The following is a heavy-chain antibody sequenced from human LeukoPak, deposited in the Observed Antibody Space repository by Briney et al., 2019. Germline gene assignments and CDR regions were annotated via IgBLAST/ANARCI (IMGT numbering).Heavy chain of an antibody. CDR1: GGSISSYY. Sequence: SETLSLTCTVSGGSISSYYWSRIRQPPGKGLEWIGYIYYSGSTNYNPSLKSRVTISVDTSKNQFSLKLSSVTAADTAVYYCARGGGIVGATTSHFDYWGQGTLVTVSS. D-gene: IGHD1-26*01. V-gene: IGHV4-59*01. J-gene: IGHJ4*02. CDR3: ARGGGIVGATTSHFDY. CDR2: IYYSGST.